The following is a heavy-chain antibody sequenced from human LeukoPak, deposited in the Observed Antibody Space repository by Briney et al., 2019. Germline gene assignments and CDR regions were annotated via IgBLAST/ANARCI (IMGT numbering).Heavy chain of an antibody. Sequence: SETLSLTCTVSGGSISSSRYYWGWIRQPPGKGLEWIGSIYFSGTTYYSPSLKSRVTISVDTSKNQFSLKLSSVTAADTAVYYCARDTEFFDYWGQGTLVTVSS. V-gene: IGHV4-39*07. CDR2: IYFSGTT. CDR1: GGSISSSRYY. CDR3: ARDTEFFDY. J-gene: IGHJ4*02. D-gene: IGHD3-10*01.